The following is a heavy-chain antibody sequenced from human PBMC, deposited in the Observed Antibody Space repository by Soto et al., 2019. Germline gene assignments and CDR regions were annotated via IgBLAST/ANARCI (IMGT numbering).Heavy chain of an antibody. CDR2: IYPGYSDT. Sequence: DSQIDSQNSSEYSFTSYWIGLMLQMPGKGLEWMGIIYPGYSDTRYSPSFQGQVTISADKSISTAYLQWSSLKASDTAMYYCARQRAPYYYYYYGMDVSGQGTSVTVSS. V-gene: IGHV5-51*01. J-gene: IGHJ6*02. CDR1: EYSFTSYW. CDR3: ARQRAPYYYYYYGMDV.